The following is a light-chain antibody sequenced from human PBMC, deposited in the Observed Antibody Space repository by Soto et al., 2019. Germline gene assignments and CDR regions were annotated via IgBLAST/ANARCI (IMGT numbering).Light chain of an antibody. V-gene: IGKV1-27*01. CDR3: QKCNTAPLT. CDR1: QDISVY. J-gene: IGKJ5*01. CDR2: SAS. Sequence: DIQMTQSPSSLSASVGDRVTITCRASQDISVYLAWYQQKPGKVPKHLIYSASTLQSGVPSRFSGSGSGTDFTLTISSLQPEDVATYYCQKCNTAPLTFGQGTRLEIK.